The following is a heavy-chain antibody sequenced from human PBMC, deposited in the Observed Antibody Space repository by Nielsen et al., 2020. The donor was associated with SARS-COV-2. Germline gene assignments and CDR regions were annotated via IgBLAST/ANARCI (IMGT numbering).Heavy chain of an antibody. CDR3: ARHLRGYIDY. V-gene: IGHV1-18*01. Sequence: ASVKVSCKASGYSFTSCGISWVRQAPGQGLEWMGWISRNNDNTKYAQKFQGRVTITRDTSASTAYMELSSLRSEDTAVYYCARHLRGYIDYWGQGTLVTVSS. J-gene: IGHJ4*02. CDR1: GYSFTSCG. CDR2: ISRNNDNT.